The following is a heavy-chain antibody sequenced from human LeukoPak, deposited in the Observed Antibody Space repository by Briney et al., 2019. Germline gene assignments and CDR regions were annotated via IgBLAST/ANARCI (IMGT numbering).Heavy chain of an antibody. D-gene: IGHD5-18*01. Sequence: ASVKVSCNASGGTFSSYAISWVRQAPGQGLEWMGGIIPIFGTANYAQKFQGRVTITADKSTSTAYMELSRLRSEDTAVYYCARGRGYSYGYFAWWDQGTLVTVSS. CDR2: IIPIFGTA. CDR3: ARGRGYSYGYFAW. CDR1: GGTFSSYA. J-gene: IGHJ4*02. V-gene: IGHV1-69*06.